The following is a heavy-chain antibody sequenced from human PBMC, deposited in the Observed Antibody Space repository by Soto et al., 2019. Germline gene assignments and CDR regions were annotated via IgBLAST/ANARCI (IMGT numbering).Heavy chain of an antibody. V-gene: IGHV1-46*01. J-gene: IGHJ6*02. D-gene: IGHD1-7*01. Sequence: QVQLVQSGAEVKKPGASVKVSCKASGYIFSNYFMHWVRQAPGQGLEWMGKIYPNGGTTTYAQMFQGRVTLTRDAPASTVYMELSSLRSDDTAVYFCARARYTWNYAGGMEVWGPGTTVIVS. CDR2: IYPNGGTT. CDR3: ARARYTWNYAGGMEV. CDR1: GYIFSNYF.